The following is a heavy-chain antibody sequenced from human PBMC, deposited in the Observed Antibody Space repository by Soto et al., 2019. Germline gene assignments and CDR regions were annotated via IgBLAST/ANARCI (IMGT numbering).Heavy chain of an antibody. J-gene: IGHJ5*02. D-gene: IGHD6-13*01. CDR2: IKQDGSEK. CDR1: GFTFSSYW. CDR3: ARVDSSSWYNWFAP. Sequence: PGGSLRLSCAASGFTFSSYWMSWVRQAPGKGLEWVANIKQDGSEKYYVDSVKGRFTISRDNAKNSLYLQMNSLRAEDTAVYYCARVDSSSWYNWFAPWGQGTLVTVSS. V-gene: IGHV3-7*03.